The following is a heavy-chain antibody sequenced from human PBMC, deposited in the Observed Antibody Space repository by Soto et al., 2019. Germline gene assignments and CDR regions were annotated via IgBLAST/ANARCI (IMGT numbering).Heavy chain of an antibody. V-gene: IGHV4-39*02. CDR2: IFYTGTT. CDR3: ARLVVVAPVANA. J-gene: IGHJ5*02. D-gene: IGHD2-2*01. CDR1: GGSISYNSYY. Sequence: SETLSPTCSVSGGSISYNSYYWGWIRQPPGKGLEWVGGIFYTGTTYYSPSLKDRVTISVDTSKNSFSLNLTSVTAADTAVYFCARLVVVAPVANAWGQGTLVTVSS.